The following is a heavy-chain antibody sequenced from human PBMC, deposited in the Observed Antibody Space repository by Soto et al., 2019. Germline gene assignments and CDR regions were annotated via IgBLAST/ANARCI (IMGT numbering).Heavy chain of an antibody. CDR3: ARQAAYWHGGGGWFDP. Sequence: EVQLVESGGGLVQPGGSLRLSCAASGFTFSTYDMHWVRQAPGKGLEWVSAIGTLADTFYADSVKGRFTISRENAKSSLHLQMNSLGAGDTAVYYCARQAAYWHGGGGWFDPWGQGTLVTVSS. J-gene: IGHJ5*02. CDR1: GFTFSTYD. D-gene: IGHD2-8*02. CDR2: IGTLADT. V-gene: IGHV3-13*01.